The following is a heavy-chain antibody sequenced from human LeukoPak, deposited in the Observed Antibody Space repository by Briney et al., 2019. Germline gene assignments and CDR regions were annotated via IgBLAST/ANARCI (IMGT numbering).Heavy chain of an antibody. D-gene: IGHD6-13*01. CDR3: ARDAASLSRSSWYAVDY. CDR2: ISAYNGNT. V-gene: IGHV1-18*01. CDR1: GYTFTSYG. Sequence: ASVKVSCKASGYTFTSYGISWVRQAPGQGLEWMGWISAYNGNTNYAQKLQGRVTMTTDTSTSTAYMELRSLRSHDTAVYYCARDAASLSRSSWYAVDYWGQGTLVSVSS. J-gene: IGHJ4*02.